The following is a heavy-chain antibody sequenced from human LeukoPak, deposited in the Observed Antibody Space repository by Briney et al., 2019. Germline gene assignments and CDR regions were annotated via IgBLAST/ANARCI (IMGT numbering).Heavy chain of an antibody. J-gene: IGHJ4*02. V-gene: IGHV4-39*01. Sequence: SETLSLTCTVSGGSISSSTYYWGWIRQPPGEGLEWIATIYYSGSAYYNPSLKSRVTISVDTSKNQFSLKLSSVTAADTAVYYCARGVRFITVAGGTREFDYWGQGTLVTVSS. D-gene: IGHD6-19*01. CDR2: IYYSGSA. CDR1: GGSISSSTYY. CDR3: ARGVRFITVAGGTREFDY.